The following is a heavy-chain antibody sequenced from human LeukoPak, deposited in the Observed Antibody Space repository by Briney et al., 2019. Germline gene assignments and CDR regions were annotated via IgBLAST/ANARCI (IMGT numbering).Heavy chain of an antibody. V-gene: IGHV3-48*03. Sequence: GGSLRLSCAASGFTFSSYEMNWVRQAPGKGLEWVSYISSSGSTIYYADSVKGRFTISRDNAKNSLYLQMNSLRAEDTAVYYCARDDNAFDSSGYGVDFDYWGQGTLVTVSS. CDR3: ARDDNAFDSSGYGVDFDY. J-gene: IGHJ4*02. CDR2: ISSSGSTI. D-gene: IGHD3-22*01. CDR1: GFTFSSYE.